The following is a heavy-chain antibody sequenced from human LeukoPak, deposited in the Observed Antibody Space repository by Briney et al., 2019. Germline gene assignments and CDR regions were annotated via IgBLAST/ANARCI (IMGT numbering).Heavy chain of an antibody. D-gene: IGHD3-10*01. CDR3: AREPRYYYGSGSYERYY. J-gene: IGHJ4*02. V-gene: IGHV3-53*01. CDR2: IYSGGST. Sequence: GALRLSCAASGFTVSSNYMSWVRQAPGKGLEWVSVIYSGGSTYYADSVKGRFTISRDNSKNTLYLQMNSLRAEDTAVYYCAREPRYYYGSGSYERYYWGQGTLVTVSS. CDR1: GFTVSSNY.